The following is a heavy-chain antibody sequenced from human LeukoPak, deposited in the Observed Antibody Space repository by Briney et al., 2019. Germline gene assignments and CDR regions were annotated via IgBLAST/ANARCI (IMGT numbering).Heavy chain of an antibody. CDR2: MSYDGSNK. Sequence: GGSLRLSCTASGYTFRSYGMHWVRQAPGKGLEWVAVMSYDGSNKYYADSVKGRFTISRDNSKNTLYLQMSSLRAEDTAVYYCAKDQKDGYCSGGSCYTYYYYFYGMDVWGQGTTVTVSS. D-gene: IGHD2-15*01. J-gene: IGHJ6*02. CDR3: AKDQKDGYCSGGSCYTYYYYFYGMDV. V-gene: IGHV3-30*18. CDR1: GYTFRSYG.